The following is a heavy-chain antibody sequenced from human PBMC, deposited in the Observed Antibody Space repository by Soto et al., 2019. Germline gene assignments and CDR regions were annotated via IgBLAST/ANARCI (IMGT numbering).Heavy chain of an antibody. CDR1: GYTFTSYA. D-gene: IGHD5-12*01. CDR2: INAGNGNT. J-gene: IGHJ6*03. V-gene: IGHV1-3*01. CDR3: ARDVGGSGLQKSYYYYYYMDV. Sequence: QVQLVQSGAEVKKPGASVKVSCKASGYTFTSYAMHWVRQAPGQRLEWMGWINAGNGNTKYSQKYQGRVTITRDTSASTAYMELSSLRSEDTAVYYCARDVGGSGLQKSYYYYYYMDVWGKGTTVTVSS.